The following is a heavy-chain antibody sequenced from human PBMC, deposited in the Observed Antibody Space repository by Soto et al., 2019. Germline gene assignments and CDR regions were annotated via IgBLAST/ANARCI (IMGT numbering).Heavy chain of an antibody. D-gene: IGHD3-3*01. CDR1: VFTFSGSA. J-gene: IGHJ6*03. CDR3: SRQASDFWSGKPQYYMDV. CDR2: IRSKPNNYAT. Sequence: EVQLVESGGGLVQPGVSLKLSCAASVFTFSGSAMHWVRQASGKGLEWVGRIRSKPNNYATAYGASVKGRITISRDDSKNTAYLQMNSLNTEDTAVYYCSRQASDFWSGKPQYYMDVWGKGTTVTVSS. V-gene: IGHV3-73*01.